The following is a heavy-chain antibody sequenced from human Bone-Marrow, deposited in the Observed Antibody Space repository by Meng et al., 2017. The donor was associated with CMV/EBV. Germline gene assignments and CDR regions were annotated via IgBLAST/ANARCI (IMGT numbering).Heavy chain of an antibody. J-gene: IGHJ5*02. Sequence: QVQLVKSGVEVKKPGASVKVSCKASGYTFTTYGPSWVRQAPGQGLEWMGWISNYNGNTNYAQKFQDRVTMTTDASTSIAYMELRSLRFDDTAIYYCARDMIASRPGWFDPWGQGTLVTVSS. CDR2: ISNYNGNT. CDR1: GYTFTTYG. CDR3: ARDMIASRPGWFDP. D-gene: IGHD6-6*01. V-gene: IGHV1-18*01.